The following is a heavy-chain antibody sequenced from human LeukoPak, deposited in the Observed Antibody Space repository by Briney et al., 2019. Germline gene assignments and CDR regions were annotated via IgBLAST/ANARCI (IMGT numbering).Heavy chain of an antibody. V-gene: IGHV3-21*01. D-gene: IGHD1-26*01. CDR3: ARVSKPRYSGSPEAFDI. CDR1: GFTFSSYS. Sequence: PGGSLRLSCAASGFTFSSYSMNWVRQAPGKGLEWVSSSSSSSSYIYYADSVKGRFTISRDNAKNSLYLQMNSLRAEDTAVYYCARVSKPRYSGSPEAFDIWGQGTMVTVSS. J-gene: IGHJ3*02. CDR2: SSSSSSYI.